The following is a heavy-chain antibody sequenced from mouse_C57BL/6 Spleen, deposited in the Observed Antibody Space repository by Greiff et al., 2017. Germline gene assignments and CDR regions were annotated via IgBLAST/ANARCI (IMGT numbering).Heavy chain of an antibody. V-gene: IGHV5-17*01. Sequence: SGGGLVKPGGSLKLSCAASGFTFSDYGMHWVRQAPEKGLEWVAYISSGSSHIYYADTVKGRFTISRDNAKNTLFLQMTSLRSEDTAMDYVARRGYYGSSWYFDVWGTGTTVTVSS. J-gene: IGHJ1*03. D-gene: IGHD1-1*01. CDR2: ISSGSSHI. CDR1: GFTFSDYG. CDR3: ARRGYYGSSWYFDV.